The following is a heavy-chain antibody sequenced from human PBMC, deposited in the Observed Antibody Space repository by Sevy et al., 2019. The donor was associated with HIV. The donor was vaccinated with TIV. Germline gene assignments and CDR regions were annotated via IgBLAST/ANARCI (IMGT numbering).Heavy chain of an antibody. J-gene: IGHJ2*01. CDR2: ISGGDDST. D-gene: IGHD3-22*01. V-gene: IGHV3-23*01. CDR1: GFIFSDYA. Sequence: GGSLRLSCAASGFIFSDYAMSWVRQAPGKGLEWVSSISGGDDSTYYADSVKGRFTVSRDNSKNTLYLQMNTLGDEDTALYYCAKFGDYYDSVGYYWYFDFWGRGTLVTVSS. CDR3: AKFGDYYDSVGYYWYFDF.